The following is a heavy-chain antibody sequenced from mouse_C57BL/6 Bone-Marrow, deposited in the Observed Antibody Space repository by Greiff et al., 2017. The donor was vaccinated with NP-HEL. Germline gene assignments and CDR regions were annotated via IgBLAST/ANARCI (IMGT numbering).Heavy chain of an antibody. Sequence: DVKLVESGEGLVKPGGSLKLSCAASGFTFSSYAMSWVRQTPEKRLEWVAYISSGGDYIYYADTVKGRFTISRDNARNTLYLQMSSLKSEDTAMYYCTRSLIYYYGSSPAWFAYWGQGTLVTVSA. CDR2: ISSGGDYI. CDR1: GFTFSSYA. J-gene: IGHJ3*01. V-gene: IGHV5-9-1*02. CDR3: TRSLIYYYGSSPAWFAY. D-gene: IGHD1-1*01.